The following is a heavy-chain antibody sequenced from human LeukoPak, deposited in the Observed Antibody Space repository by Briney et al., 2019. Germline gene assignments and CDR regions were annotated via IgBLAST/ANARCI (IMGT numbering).Heavy chain of an antibody. CDR3: ARPPPRRDGSGWNYFDY. D-gene: IGHD6-19*01. J-gene: IGHJ4*02. CDR2: IKQGGSEK. CDR1: GFTFSHCW. Sequence: GGSLRLSCAASGFTFSHCWMSWVRQAPGKGLEWVANIKQGGSEKNYVDSVKGRFTISRDNAKNSLYLQMNSLRAEDTAVYYCARPPPRRDGSGWNYFDYWGQGTLVTVSS. V-gene: IGHV3-7*04.